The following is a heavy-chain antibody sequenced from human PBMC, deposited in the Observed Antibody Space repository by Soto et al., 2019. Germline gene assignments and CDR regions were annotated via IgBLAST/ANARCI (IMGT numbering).Heavy chain of an antibody. D-gene: IGHD3-10*01. V-gene: IGHV4-59*08. CDR2: VHHSWGS. CDR3: ARQGFGPLHGLVDV. Sequence: QVQLQESGPGLVKPSETLSLSCTVSGGSISSYYWSWFRQSPGKRMEWIGYVHHSWGSSYNPSLQTRAAISLAPSQRQFSLRVTSVTATDTAVYYCARQGFGPLHGLVDVWGQGTTVTVSS. J-gene: IGHJ6*02. CDR1: GGSISSYY.